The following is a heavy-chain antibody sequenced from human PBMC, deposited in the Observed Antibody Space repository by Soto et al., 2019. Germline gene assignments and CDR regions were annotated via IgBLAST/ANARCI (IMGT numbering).Heavy chain of an antibody. CDR3: ARSVSPGDLQPTDAFDI. CDR1: GGTFSSYA. D-gene: IGHD2-21*02. CDR2: IIPIFGTA. J-gene: IGHJ3*02. V-gene: IGHV1-69*12. Sequence: QVQLVQSGAEVKKPGSSVKVSCKASGGTFSSYAISWVRQAPGQGLEWMGGIIPIFGTANYAQKFQGRVTITAXXSXSXXYMELSSLRSEDTAVYYCARSVSPGDLQPTDAFDIWGQGTMVTVSS.